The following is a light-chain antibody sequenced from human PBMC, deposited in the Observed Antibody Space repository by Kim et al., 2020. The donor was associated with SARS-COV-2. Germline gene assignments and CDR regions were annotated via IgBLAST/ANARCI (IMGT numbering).Light chain of an antibody. CDR1: QGISNS. J-gene: IGKJ1*01. Sequence: ASVRDRVTIPCRASQGISNSLAWYQQKPGKGPKVLIYDASTLQSGVPSRFSGSGSGTDFTLTISSLQPEDVATYYCQKYNSAPWRLGQGTKVDI. V-gene: IGKV1-27*01. CDR3: QKYNSAPWR. CDR2: DAS.